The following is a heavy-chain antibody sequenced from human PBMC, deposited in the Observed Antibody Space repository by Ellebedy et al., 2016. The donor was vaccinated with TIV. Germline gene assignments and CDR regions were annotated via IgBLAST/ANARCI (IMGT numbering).Heavy chain of an antibody. D-gene: IGHD6-19*01. V-gene: IGHV3-23*01. CDR3: TKGGWLDD. J-gene: IGHJ4*02. CDR2: ISESGDET. CDR1: GFTFSNAW. Sequence: GGSLRLXXAASGFTFSNAWMSWVRQAPGTGLEWVSAISESGDETYYTDSVKGRFTVSRDNFGQILYLQMNSLRADDSARYYCTKGGWLDDWGPGTLVTVSS.